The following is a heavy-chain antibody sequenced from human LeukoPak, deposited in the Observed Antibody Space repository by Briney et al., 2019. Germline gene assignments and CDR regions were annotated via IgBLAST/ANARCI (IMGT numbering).Heavy chain of an antibody. Sequence: ASVKVSCKASGYTFTSYDINWVRQATGQGLEWMGWMNPNSGNTGYAQKFQGRVTMTRNTSISTAYMELSSLRSEDTAMCYCARAQTKRIAARRWFVAWFDPWGQGTLVTVSS. D-gene: IGHD6-6*01. CDR2: MNPNSGNT. V-gene: IGHV1-8*01. J-gene: IGHJ5*02. CDR3: ARAQTKRIAARRWFVAWFDP. CDR1: GYTFTSYD.